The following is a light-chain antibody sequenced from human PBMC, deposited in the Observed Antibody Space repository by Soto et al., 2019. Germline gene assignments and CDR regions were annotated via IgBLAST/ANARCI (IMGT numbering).Light chain of an antibody. V-gene: IGKV1-8*01. CDR1: QGISTY. J-gene: IGKJ4*01. Sequence: AIRMTQSPSSFSASTGDRVTITCRASQGISTYVAWYQQKPGKAPKLLIYGASTLESGVPSRFSGSGSGTDFTLTISCLQSDDFATYYCQQYYAYPLTFGGGTKVEIK. CDR2: GAS. CDR3: QQYYAYPLT.